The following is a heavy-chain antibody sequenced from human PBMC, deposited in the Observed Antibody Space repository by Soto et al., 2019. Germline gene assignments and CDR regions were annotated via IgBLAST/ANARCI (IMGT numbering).Heavy chain of an antibody. CDR3: ARGPGNLGY. CDR1: GFIFSNYA. J-gene: IGHJ4*02. Sequence: GGSLRLSCAASGFIFSNYAMHWVRQAPDKGLEWVAVIAHDGSNKYYADSVKGRFTISRDNSKNTLYLQMNSLRAEDTAVYYCARGPGNLGYWGQGTLVTVSS. D-gene: IGHD1-1*01. CDR2: IAHDGSNK. V-gene: IGHV3-30-3*01.